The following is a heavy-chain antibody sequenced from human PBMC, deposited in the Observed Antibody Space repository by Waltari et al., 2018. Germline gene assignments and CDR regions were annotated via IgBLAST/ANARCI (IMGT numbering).Heavy chain of an antibody. CDR1: GGSISSSSYY. V-gene: IGHV4-39*02. J-gene: IGHJ6*03. Sequence: QLQLQESGPGLVKPSETLSLTCTVSGGSISSSSYYWGWIRQPPGKGLEWIGGIYYSGRTYYHPSLKGRVTISVDTSKNQFSLKLSSVTAADTAVYYCARELRYFDWLLSDYYYYMDVWGKGTTVTVSS. CDR2: IYYSGRT. D-gene: IGHD3-9*01. CDR3: ARELRYFDWLLSDYYYYMDV.